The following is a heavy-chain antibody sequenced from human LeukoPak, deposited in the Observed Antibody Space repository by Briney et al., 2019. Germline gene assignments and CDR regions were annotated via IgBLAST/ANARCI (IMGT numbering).Heavy chain of an antibody. CDR3: ARVYYDSSGPSTERYYYYYMDV. CDR2: IYTSGST. V-gene: IGHV4-61*02. J-gene: IGHJ6*03. Sequence: PSETLSLTCTVSGGSISSGSYYWSWIPQPAGKGLEWIGRIYTSGSTNYNPSLKSRVTISVHTSTNQFSLKLSSVTAADTAVYYCARVYYDSSGPSTERYYYYYMDVWGKGTTVTISS. CDR1: GGSISSGSYY. D-gene: IGHD3-22*01.